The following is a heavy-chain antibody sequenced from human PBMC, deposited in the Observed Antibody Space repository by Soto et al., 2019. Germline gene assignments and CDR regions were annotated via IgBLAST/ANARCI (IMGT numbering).Heavy chain of an antibody. V-gene: IGHV1-69*12. Sequence: QVQLVQSGAEVKKPGSSVKVSCEASGGTFSSYAISWVRQAPGQGLEWMGGIIPIFGTANYAQNFQGRVTITADDSTSTAYMELSSLRSEDTALYYCARHGDPGRYYYGMDVWGQGTTVTVSS. J-gene: IGHJ6*02. CDR2: IIPIFGTA. CDR1: GGTFSSYA. D-gene: IGHD4-17*01. CDR3: ARHGDPGRYYYGMDV.